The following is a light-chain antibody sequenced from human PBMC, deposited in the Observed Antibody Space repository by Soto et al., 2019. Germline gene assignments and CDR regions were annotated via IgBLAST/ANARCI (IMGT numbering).Light chain of an antibody. J-gene: IGKJ4*01. Sequence: DLQMTQSPPSVSASVGDTVTITCRASQAINNWLAWYQQKPGHAPKLLIYATSTLQTGVPSRFSGSGSGTDFTLTISSLQPEDFATYYCQQANSFPLTFGGGTKVEFK. V-gene: IGKV1-12*01. CDR2: ATS. CDR3: QQANSFPLT. CDR1: QAINNW.